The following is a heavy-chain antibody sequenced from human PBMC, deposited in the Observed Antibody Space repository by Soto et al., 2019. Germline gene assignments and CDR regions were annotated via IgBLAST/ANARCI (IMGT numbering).Heavy chain of an antibody. J-gene: IGHJ2*01. V-gene: IGHV3-23*01. CDR3: AKDGGGGDYGDSNWYFDL. D-gene: IGHD4-17*01. Sequence: EVQLLESGGGLVQPGGSLRLSCAASGFTFSSYAMSWVRQAPGKGLEWVSAISGSGGSTYYADSVKGRFTISRDNSKNTLYLQMNSLRAEDTAVYYCAKDGGGGDYGDSNWYFDLWGRGTLVTVSS. CDR1: GFTFSSYA. CDR2: ISGSGGST.